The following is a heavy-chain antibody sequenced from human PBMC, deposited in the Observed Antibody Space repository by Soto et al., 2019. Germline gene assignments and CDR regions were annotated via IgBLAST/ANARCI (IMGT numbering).Heavy chain of an antibody. CDR1: GFTFSSYG. Sequence: QVQLVESGGGVVQPGRSLRLSCAASGFTFSSYGMHWVRQAPGKGLEWVAVISYDESNKYYADSVKGRFTISRDNSKDTRYLQMNSLRAEDTAVYYCAKSGDYVGGAFDLWGQGTMVTV. CDR2: ISYDESNK. V-gene: IGHV3-30*18. CDR3: AKSGDYVGGAFDL. J-gene: IGHJ3*01. D-gene: IGHD4-17*01.